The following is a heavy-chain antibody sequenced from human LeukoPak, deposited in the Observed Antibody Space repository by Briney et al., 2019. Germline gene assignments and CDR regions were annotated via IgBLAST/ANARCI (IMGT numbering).Heavy chain of an antibody. CDR1: GFTFSNYA. J-gene: IGHJ4*02. D-gene: IGHD6-6*01. CDR2: ISGSGGST. Sequence: GGSLRLSCAAFGFTFSNYAMSWVRQAPGKGLEWVSAISGSGGSTYYADAVKGRFTISRDISKNTLYLQMHSLRAEDTATYYCAKRSSSSSGYFDYWGQGTLVTVSS. V-gene: IGHV3-23*01. CDR3: AKRSSSSSGYFDY.